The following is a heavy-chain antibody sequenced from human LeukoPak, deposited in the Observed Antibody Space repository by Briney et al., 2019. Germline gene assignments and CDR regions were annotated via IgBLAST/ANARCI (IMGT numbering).Heavy chain of an antibody. CDR2: ISWNTGNK. CDR1: GSIFDNYA. J-gene: IGHJ3*02. Sequence: GRSLRLSCAAAGSIFDNYAMHWVRQAPGKGLEWVSRISWNTGNKDYADSVKGRFTISRDNDKNSLFLQMNSLRPEDTALYYCVKGTTFDAFDMWGQGTMVIVFS. V-gene: IGHV3-9*01. D-gene: IGHD3-16*01. CDR3: VKGTTFDAFDM.